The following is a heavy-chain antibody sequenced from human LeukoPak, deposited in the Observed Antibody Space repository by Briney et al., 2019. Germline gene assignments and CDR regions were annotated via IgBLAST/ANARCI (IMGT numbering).Heavy chain of an antibody. J-gene: IGHJ4*02. CDR1: GYTFTSYA. Sequence: ASVKVSCKASGYTFTSYAMHWVRQAPGQRLEWMGWINAGNGNTKYSQKFQGRVTITRDTSTSTAYMELRSLRSDDTAVYYCARERQGVVGASSDWGQGTLVTVSS. CDR3: ARERQGVVGASSD. D-gene: IGHD1-26*01. CDR2: INAGNGNT. V-gene: IGHV1-3*01.